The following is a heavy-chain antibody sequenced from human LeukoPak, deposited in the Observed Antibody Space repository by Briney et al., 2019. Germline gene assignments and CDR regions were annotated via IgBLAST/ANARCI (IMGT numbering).Heavy chain of an antibody. V-gene: IGHV1-46*01. D-gene: IGHD4-23*01. CDR2: INPSGGGT. CDR1: GYTFTSYY. CDR3: ARDLRTVAYYYYYGMDV. Sequence: ASVTVSCKTSGYTFTSYYMHWVRQAPGQGLEWMGIINPSGGGTSYAQKFQGRVTMTRDTSTSTVYMELSSLRSEDTAVYYCARDLRTVAYYYYYGMDVWGQGTTVTVSS. J-gene: IGHJ6*02.